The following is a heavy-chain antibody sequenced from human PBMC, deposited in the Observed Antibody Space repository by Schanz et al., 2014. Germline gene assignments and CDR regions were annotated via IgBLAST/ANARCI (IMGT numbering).Heavy chain of an antibody. CDR2: IYSGGST. Sequence: ESGGTLVQPGGSLRLSCAGSELTLSTHAMSWVRQAPGKGLEWVAVIYSGGSTFYTDSVKGRFTISRDNSKNTLYLQMNSLRAEDTAVYYCAKDLPSDYYIAYWGQGTLVTVSS. J-gene: IGHJ4*02. D-gene: IGHD3-22*01. CDR3: AKDLPSDYYIAY. V-gene: IGHV3-66*02. CDR1: ELTLSTHA.